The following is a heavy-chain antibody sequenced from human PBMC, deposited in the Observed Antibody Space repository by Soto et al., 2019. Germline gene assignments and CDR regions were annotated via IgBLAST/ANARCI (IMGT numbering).Heavy chain of an antibody. J-gene: IGHJ5*02. CDR1: GYTFTNND. V-gene: IGHV1-8*01. CDR3: ARMARFVSLNWFDP. Sequence: ASVKVSCKASGYTFTNNDVTWVRQATGQGLEWMGWMNPGSGDTGYAQKFQGRVTMTRNISIATAYMELSSLRSEDTAIYYCARMARFVSLNWFDPWGQGTLVTVSS. CDR2: MNPGSGDT.